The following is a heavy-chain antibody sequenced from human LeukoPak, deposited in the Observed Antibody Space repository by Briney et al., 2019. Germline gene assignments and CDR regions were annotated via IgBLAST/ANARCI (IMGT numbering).Heavy chain of an antibody. CDR2: IIPILGIA. J-gene: IGHJ6*02. CDR3: ARDSNLPQYYGMDV. CDR1: GGTFSSYA. Sequence: GASVTVSCKASGGTFSSYAISWVRQAPGQGLEWMGRIIPILGIANYAQKFQSRVTITADKSTSTAYMELSSLRSEDTAVYYCARDSNLPQYYGMDVWGQGTTVTVSS. V-gene: IGHV1-69*04. D-gene: IGHD4/OR15-4a*01.